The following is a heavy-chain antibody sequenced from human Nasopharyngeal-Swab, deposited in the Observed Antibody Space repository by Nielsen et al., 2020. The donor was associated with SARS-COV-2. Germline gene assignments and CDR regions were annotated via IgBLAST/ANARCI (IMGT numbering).Heavy chain of an antibody. J-gene: IGHJ6*02. CDR2: IKRDGSEN. CDR1: GFTFSNYW. D-gene: IGHD3-22*01. V-gene: IGHV3-7*01. Sequence: GESLKISCAASGFTFSNYWMSWVRQAPGKGLEWVANIKRDGSENYYVDSMRGRITISRDNAKNSLYLQMNSLRAEDTAVYYCARAAEYYYDSRALDGMDVWGQGTTVTVSS. CDR3: ARAAEYYYDSRALDGMDV.